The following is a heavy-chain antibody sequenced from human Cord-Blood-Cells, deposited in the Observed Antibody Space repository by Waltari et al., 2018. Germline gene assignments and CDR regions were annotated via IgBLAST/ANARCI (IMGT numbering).Heavy chain of an antibody. Sequence: EVQLVESGGGLVQPGGSLRLSCAASGFPVSSKYISWVRQAPGKGLEWVSVIYSGGSTYYADSVKGRFTISRDNSKNTLYLQMNSLRAEDTAVYYCARDEHNWNYAHWYFDLWGRGTLVTVSS. V-gene: IGHV3-66*01. J-gene: IGHJ2*01. D-gene: IGHD1-7*01. CDR1: GFPVSSKY. CDR3: ARDEHNWNYAHWYFDL. CDR2: IYSGGST.